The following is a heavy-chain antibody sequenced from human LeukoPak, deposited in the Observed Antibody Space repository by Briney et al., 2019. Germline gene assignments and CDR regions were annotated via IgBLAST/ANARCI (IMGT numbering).Heavy chain of an antibody. CDR1: GFIFSDYY. J-gene: IGHJ4*02. CDR3: ARETGSTWNAPIDY. D-gene: IGHD6-13*01. CDR2: VSDSGSTK. V-gene: IGHV3-11*01. Sequence: GESLRLSCAASGFIFSDYYMSWIRQAPGKGLEWISYVSDSGSTKYYADSVKGRFTISRDNDKNSLLLQMDSLRVEDTAIYYCARETGSTWNAPIDYWGQGILVTVSS.